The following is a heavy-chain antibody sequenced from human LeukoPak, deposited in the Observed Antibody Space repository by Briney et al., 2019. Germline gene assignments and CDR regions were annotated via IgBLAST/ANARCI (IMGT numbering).Heavy chain of an antibody. Sequence: GGSLRLSCAASGFTFSSYAMSWVRQAPGKGLEWVSGISGSDGSTNYADSVKGRFTISRENSKNTLYLQMNSLRAEDTAVYSCARDKTRGLGYSYSKSGNYFDYWGQGTLVTVSS. CDR1: GFTFSSYA. D-gene: IGHD5-18*01. CDR3: ARDKTRGLGYSYSKSGNYFDY. CDR2: ISGSDGST. V-gene: IGHV3-23*01. J-gene: IGHJ4*02.